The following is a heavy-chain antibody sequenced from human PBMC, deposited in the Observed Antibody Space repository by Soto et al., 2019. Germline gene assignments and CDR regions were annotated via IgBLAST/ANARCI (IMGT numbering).Heavy chain of an antibody. Sequence: QVQLVQSGAEVKKPGSSVKVSCKASGGTFGSYAFSWVRQAPGQGLEWMGGIIPVSCAAHYAQKFQGRVPITADESTSTAYMELSSLSSQDTAVYYCATALGCRSTSCTLDYWGQGTRVIVSS. D-gene: IGHD2-2*01. CDR3: ATALGCRSTSCTLDY. J-gene: IGHJ4*02. CDR1: GGTFGSYA. V-gene: IGHV1-69*01. CDR2: IIPVSCAA.